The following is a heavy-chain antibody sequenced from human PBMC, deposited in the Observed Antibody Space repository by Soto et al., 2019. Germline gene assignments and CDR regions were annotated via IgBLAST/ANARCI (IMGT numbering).Heavy chain of an antibody. CDR2: ISGSGGST. CDR3: AKDRVVGVPATKQAKYYYSMDV. D-gene: IGHD2-2*01. Sequence: EVQLLESGGGLVQPGGSLRLSCAASGFTFSSYAMSWVRQAPGKGLEWVSAISGSGGSTYYADSVKGRFTISRDNSKNTLYLQMNSLRAEDTAVYYCAKDRVVGVPATKQAKYYYSMDVWGQGTTVTVSS. V-gene: IGHV3-23*01. CDR1: GFTFSSYA. J-gene: IGHJ6*01.